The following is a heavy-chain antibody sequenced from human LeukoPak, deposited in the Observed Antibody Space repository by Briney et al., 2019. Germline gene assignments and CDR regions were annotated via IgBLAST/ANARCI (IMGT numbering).Heavy chain of an antibody. V-gene: IGHV5-51*01. Sequence: GESLKISCQGSGYSFTSYWIAWVRRLPGKGLEYMGIIYPGDSDTRYSPSFQGQVTISADKSISTAYLQWSSLKASDTAMYYCARRIGYCSSTRCLHFDYWGQGTLVTVSS. CDR1: GYSFTSYW. CDR2: IYPGDSDT. J-gene: IGHJ4*02. CDR3: ARRIGYCSSTRCLHFDY. D-gene: IGHD2-2*01.